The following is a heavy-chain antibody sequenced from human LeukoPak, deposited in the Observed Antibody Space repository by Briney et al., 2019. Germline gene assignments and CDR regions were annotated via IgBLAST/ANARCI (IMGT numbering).Heavy chain of an antibody. CDR3: ATLLGVATITTAPDDAFDI. Sequence: ASVKVSCKASGDTFRTYGVSWVRQAPGQGLEWMGIINPSGGSTSYAQKFQGRVTMTRDTSTSTVYMELSSLRSEDTAVYYCATLLGVATITTAPDDAFDIWGQGTMVTVSS. CDR2: INPSGGST. CDR1: GDTFRTYG. J-gene: IGHJ3*02. V-gene: IGHV1-46*01. D-gene: IGHD5-12*01.